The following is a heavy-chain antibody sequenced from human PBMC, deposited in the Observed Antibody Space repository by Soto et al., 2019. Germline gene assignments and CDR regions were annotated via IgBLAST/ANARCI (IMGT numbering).Heavy chain of an antibody. CDR2: MNPNSGNT. CDR3: ARRPMGTMFMYYYYGMDV. J-gene: IGHJ6*02. CDR1: GYTFTSYD. D-gene: IGHD3-10*02. V-gene: IGHV1-8*01. Sequence: QVQLVQSGAEVKKPGASVKVSCKASGYTFTSYDINWVRQATGQGLEWMGWMNPNSGNTGYAQKFQGRVTMTRNTAISTAYMELSSLRSEDTAVYYCARRPMGTMFMYYYYGMDVWGQGTTVTVSS.